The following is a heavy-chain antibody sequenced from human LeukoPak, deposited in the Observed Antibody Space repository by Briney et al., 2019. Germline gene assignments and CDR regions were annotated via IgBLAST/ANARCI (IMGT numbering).Heavy chain of an antibody. D-gene: IGHD3-10*01. CDR2: IYFSGHS. J-gene: IGHJ4*02. V-gene: IGHV4-39*07. CDR1: GGSISSSTYY. CDR3: ARGSASPLWFGPKLEHYFDY. Sequence: PSETLSLTCTVSGGSISSSTYYWGWIRQPRGKGLEWIGNIYFSGHSYYNPSLKSRVTISVDTSKNQFSLKLSSVTAADTAVYYCARGSASPLWFGPKLEHYFDYWGQGTLVTVSS.